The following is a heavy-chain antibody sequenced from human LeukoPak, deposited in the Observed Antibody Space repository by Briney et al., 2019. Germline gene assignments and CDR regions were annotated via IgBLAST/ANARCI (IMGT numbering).Heavy chain of an antibody. J-gene: IGHJ4*02. CDR1: GSTVSNNY. CDR2: IYSGGST. V-gene: IGHV3-53*01. D-gene: IGHD3-16*01. Sequence: GGSLRLSCAASGSTVSNNYMSWVRQAPGKGLGWVSVIYSGGSTYYADSAKGRFTISRDNSKNTLYLQMNSLRVEDTAVYYCARIYVWGSYSPYYFDYWGQGILVTVSS. CDR3: ARIYVWGSYSPYYFDY.